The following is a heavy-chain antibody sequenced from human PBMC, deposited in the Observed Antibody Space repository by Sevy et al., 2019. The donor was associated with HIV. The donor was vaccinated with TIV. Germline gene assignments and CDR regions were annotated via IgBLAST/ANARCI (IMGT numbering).Heavy chain of an antibody. Sequence: GGSLRLSCEASGFTVSGNYMAWVRLAPGKGLEWVSLIDSGGSTYYADSVKGRFTIARANAMNTLYLQVNPLRAEDTAVYFCARYCYYDASGYYYYYYGMDVWGQGTTVTVSS. V-gene: IGHV3-66*01. D-gene: IGHD3-22*01. CDR2: IDSGGST. CDR1: GFTVSGNY. CDR3: ARYCYYDASGYYYYYYGMDV. J-gene: IGHJ6*02.